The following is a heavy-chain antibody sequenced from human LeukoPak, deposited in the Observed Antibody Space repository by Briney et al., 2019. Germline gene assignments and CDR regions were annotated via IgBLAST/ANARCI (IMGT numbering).Heavy chain of an antibody. Sequence: GGSLRLSCAASGFTFNTYTMNWVRQAPGKGLEWVSYISGSSGIIDYADSVRGRFTNSRDNSKNTLYLQMNSLRAEDTAVYYCARPPSYTTVTTFVRYHFDYWGQGTLVTVSS. CDR1: GFTFNTYT. CDR2: ISGSSGII. D-gene: IGHD4-17*01. CDR3: ARPPSYTTVTTFVRYHFDY. V-gene: IGHV3-48*01. J-gene: IGHJ4*02.